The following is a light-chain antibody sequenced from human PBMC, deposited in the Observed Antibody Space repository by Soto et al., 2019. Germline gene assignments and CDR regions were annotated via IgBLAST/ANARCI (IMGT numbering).Light chain of an antibody. CDR3: QQYGSSPRT. J-gene: IGKJ1*01. CDR2: GAS. CDR1: QSVISSY. V-gene: IGKV3-20*01. Sequence: ENGFTQSPGTLSLSTEERATLSCSASQSVISSYLAWYQQKPGQAPRLLIYGASSRATGIPDRFSGSGSGTDFTLTISRLEPEDFAVYYCQQYGSSPRTFGQGTKVDI.